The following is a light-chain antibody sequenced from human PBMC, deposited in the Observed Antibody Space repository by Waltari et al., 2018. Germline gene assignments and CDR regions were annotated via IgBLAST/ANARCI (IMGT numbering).Light chain of an antibody. CDR3: GTWDGSLTVGV. CDR1: GPNIGRNH. CDR2: ETN. Sequence: QSVLTQPPSVSAAPGQKVTISCPGRGPNIGRNHVSWYQQVPGTAPKLLIYETNKRPSGIPDRFLGSKSGPSATLGITGLQTGDEASYYCGTWDGSLTVGVFGGGTVLTVL. J-gene: IGLJ2*01. V-gene: IGLV1-51*02.